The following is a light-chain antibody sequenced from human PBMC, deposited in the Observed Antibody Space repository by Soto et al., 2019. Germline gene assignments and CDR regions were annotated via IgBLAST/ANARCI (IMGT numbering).Light chain of an antibody. J-gene: IGKJ5*01. CDR3: QQYVTSAIT. Sequence: EIVLTQSPGTLSLSTGERATLSSRASQSVSSRLAWYQQKPGQAPRLLISGASSRATGIPDRFSGSGSGTDFTLTISRLEPEDFALYYCQQYVTSAITFGQGTRLEIK. CDR2: GAS. CDR1: QSVSSR. V-gene: IGKV3-20*01.